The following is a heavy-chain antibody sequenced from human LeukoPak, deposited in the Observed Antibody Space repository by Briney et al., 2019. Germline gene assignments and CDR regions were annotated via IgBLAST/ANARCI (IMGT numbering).Heavy chain of an antibody. CDR2: IYTSGST. D-gene: IGHD3-10*01. CDR1: GFTFSSYG. CDR3: ARHYYGSGSHTP. Sequence: NTGGSLRLSCAASGFTFSSYGMSWVRQAPGKGLEWIGRIYTSGSTNYNPSLKSRVTISVDTSKNQFSLKLSSVTAADTAVYYCARHYYGSGSHTPWGQGTLVTVSS. J-gene: IGHJ5*02. V-gene: IGHV4-59*10.